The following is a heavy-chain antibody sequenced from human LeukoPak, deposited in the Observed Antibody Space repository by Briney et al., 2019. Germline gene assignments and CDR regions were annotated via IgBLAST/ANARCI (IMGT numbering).Heavy chain of an antibody. CDR2: INHSGST. Sequence: GSLRLSCAASGFTFSSYAMSWVRQPPGKGLEWIGEINHSGSTNYNPSLKSRVTISVDTSKNQFSLKLSSVTAADTAVYYCARQKKIVLVVYAIGYYFDYWGQGTLVTVSS. J-gene: IGHJ4*02. CDR3: ARQKKIVLVVYAIGYYFDY. D-gene: IGHD2-8*02. V-gene: IGHV4-34*08. CDR1: GFTFSSYA.